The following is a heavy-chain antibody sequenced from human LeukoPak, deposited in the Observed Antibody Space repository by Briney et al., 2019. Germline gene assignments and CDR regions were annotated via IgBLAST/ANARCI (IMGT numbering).Heavy chain of an antibody. Sequence: SETLSLTCTASGGSISSYYWSWIRRPPGKGLEWIGYIYYSGSTNYNPSLKSRVTISVDTSKNQFSLKLSSVTAADTAVYYCAAITIFGVVPTRSFDYWGQGTLVTVSS. D-gene: IGHD3-3*01. J-gene: IGHJ4*02. V-gene: IGHV4-59*01. CDR3: AAITIFGVVPTRSFDY. CDR2: IYYSGST. CDR1: GGSISSYY.